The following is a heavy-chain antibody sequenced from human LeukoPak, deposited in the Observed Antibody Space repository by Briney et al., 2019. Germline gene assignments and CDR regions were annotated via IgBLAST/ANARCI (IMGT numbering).Heavy chain of an antibody. CDR3: AKDPTHFRVWDDYDNTRLNS. Sequence: GGSLRLSCAASGFTFRSYGMHWVRQAPGKGLEWVAFIRYDGNNKYYADSVKGRFTISRDNSKNTVYLQMNCLRAEDTAVYYCAKDPTHFRVWDDYDNTRLNSWGQGTLVTVSS. V-gene: IGHV3-30*02. D-gene: IGHD3-22*01. CDR2: IRYDGNNK. CDR1: GFTFRSYG. J-gene: IGHJ4*02.